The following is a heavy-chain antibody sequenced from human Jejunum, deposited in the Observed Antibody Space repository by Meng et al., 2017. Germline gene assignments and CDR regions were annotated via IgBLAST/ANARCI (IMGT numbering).Heavy chain of an antibody. V-gene: IGHV4-39*07. CDR2: IFYSGRT. D-gene: IGHD6-13*01. CDR1: GGSISTNSFY. Sequence: SETLSLTCTVSGGSISTNSFYWGWIRQPPGKGLEWIGSIFYSGRTYYNPSLKSRVTISVDTSQNHFSLKLSSVTAADTAVYYCARYTSGTMVDYWGQGTLVTVSS. CDR3: ARYTSGTMVDY. J-gene: IGHJ4*02.